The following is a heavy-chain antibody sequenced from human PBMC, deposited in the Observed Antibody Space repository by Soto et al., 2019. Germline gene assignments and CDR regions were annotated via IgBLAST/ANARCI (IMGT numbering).Heavy chain of an antibody. CDR1: GGSISSSSYY. J-gene: IGHJ6*02. CDR3: ARQGYDFWSGYYIDYYYYGMDV. Sequence: SETLSLTCTVSGGSISSSSYYWGWIRQPPGKGLEWIGSIYYSGSTYYNPSLKSRVTISVDTSKNQFSLKLSSVTAADTAVYYCARQGYDFWSGYYIDYYYYGMDVWGQGTTGTAP. D-gene: IGHD3-3*01. V-gene: IGHV4-39*01. CDR2: IYYSGST.